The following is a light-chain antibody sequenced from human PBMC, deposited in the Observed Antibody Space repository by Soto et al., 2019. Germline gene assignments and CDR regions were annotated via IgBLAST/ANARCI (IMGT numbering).Light chain of an antibody. V-gene: IGLV2-14*03. Sequence: QSVLAQPASVSESRGQSITISCTGTSSDVGRYNYVSWFQQHPGKVPKLIIYDVSNWPSGVSDRFSGSKSGNTASLTISGLQPEDEADYYCSSFSSSSTFVFGTGTKVTV. J-gene: IGLJ1*01. CDR2: DVS. CDR3: SSFSSSSTFV. CDR1: SSDVGRYNY.